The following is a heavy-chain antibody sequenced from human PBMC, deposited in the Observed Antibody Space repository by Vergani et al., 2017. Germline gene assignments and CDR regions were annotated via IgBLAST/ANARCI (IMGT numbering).Heavy chain of an antibody. V-gene: IGHV3-23*01. J-gene: IGHJ4*02. D-gene: IGHD1-26*01. Sequence: EVQLLESGGDLAQPGGSLTLSCVAYGLVFSDYTMSWVRQAPGRGLEGVSIISGSATGCVTYVADSVKGRFTIFRDNTKNTLYLQMNRLRAEDTAVYYCAKLXSGRIVVPLYYFDSWGQGTLVTVSS. CDR1: GLVFSDYT. CDR3: AKLXSGRIVVPLYYFDS. CDR2: ISGSATGCVT.